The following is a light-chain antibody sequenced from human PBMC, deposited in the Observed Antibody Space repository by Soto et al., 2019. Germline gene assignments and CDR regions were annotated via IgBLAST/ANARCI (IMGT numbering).Light chain of an antibody. CDR1: QDISSY. V-gene: IGKV1-9*01. Sequence: DIQLTQSPSFLSASVGDRVTITCRTSQDISSYLAWYQQKPGKAPQLLISAASTLQSGVPSRFSGSGSGTEFTLTISSLQPEDVATYYCQQHKSYPLSFGGGTKVEI. CDR3: QQHKSYPLS. CDR2: AAS. J-gene: IGKJ4*01.